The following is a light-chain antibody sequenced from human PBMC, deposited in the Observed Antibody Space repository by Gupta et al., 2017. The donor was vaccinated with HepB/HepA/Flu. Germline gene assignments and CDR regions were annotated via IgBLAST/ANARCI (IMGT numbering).Light chain of an antibody. CDR1: SSDVGGYNY. CDR3: SSYTSSSTLEV. Sequence: QSALTPPASVSGSPGQSITISCPGTSSDVGGYNYVSWYQQHPGKAPKLMIYDVSNRPPGVSNRCSGSKSGNTAALTISGLQAEDEADYYCSSYTSSSTLEVFGGGTKLTVL. J-gene: IGLJ3*02. V-gene: IGLV2-14*01. CDR2: DVS.